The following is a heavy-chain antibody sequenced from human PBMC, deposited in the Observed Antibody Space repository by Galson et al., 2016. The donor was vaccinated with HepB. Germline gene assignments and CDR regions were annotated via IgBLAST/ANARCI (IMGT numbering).Heavy chain of an antibody. CDR2: ISGSGGAT. Sequence: SLRLSCAASGFTFSDYAMNWVRQAPGKGLEWVSVISGSGGATYYADSVKGRFTISRDNSKNTLYLQMNSLSAEDTAVYYCATGGGRRSKYYGMDVWGHGTMVTVSS. CDR1: GFTFSDYA. CDR3: ATGGGRRSKYYGMDV. D-gene: IGHD1-26*01. V-gene: IGHV3-23*01. J-gene: IGHJ6*02.